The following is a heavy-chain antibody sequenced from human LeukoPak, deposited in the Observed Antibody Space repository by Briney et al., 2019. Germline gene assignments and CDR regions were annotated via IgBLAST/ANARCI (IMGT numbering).Heavy chain of an antibody. CDR1: GFTFSSFA. CDR3: ASLDTAKQPLANH. Sequence: GGSLRLSCAASGFTFSSFAMHWVRQAPGKGLEWVANIREERGQEYYVDSVKGRFTISKNSAKNSLYLQMNTLRVEDTAMYYCASLDTAKQPLANHWGQGTLVTVSS. V-gene: IGHV3-7*03. CDR2: IREERGQE. J-gene: IGHJ5*02. D-gene: IGHD5-18*01.